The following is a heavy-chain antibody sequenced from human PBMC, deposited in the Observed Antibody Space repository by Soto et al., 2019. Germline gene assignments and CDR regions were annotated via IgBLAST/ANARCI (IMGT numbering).Heavy chain of an antibody. J-gene: IGHJ6*03. CDR3: AREEVVVPAATPVYYYYYYMDV. CDR2: TYYRSKWYN. Sequence: PSQTLSLTCAISGDSVSSNSAAWNWIRQSPSRGLEWLGRTYYRSKWYNDYAVSVKSRITINPDTSKNQFSLQLNSVTPEDTAVYYCAREEVVVPAATPVYYYYYYMDVWGKGTTVTVSS. CDR1: GDSVSSNSAA. V-gene: IGHV6-1*01. D-gene: IGHD2-2*01.